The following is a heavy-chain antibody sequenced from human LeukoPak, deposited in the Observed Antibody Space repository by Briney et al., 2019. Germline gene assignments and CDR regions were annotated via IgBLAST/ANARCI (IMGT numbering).Heavy chain of an antibody. CDR2: ITPFNGNT. CDR3: ARAPQGGSYDNAFDI. CDR1: GYTFTYRY. J-gene: IGHJ3*02. D-gene: IGHD1-26*01. Sequence: GASVKVSCKASGYTFTYRYLHWVRQAPGQALEWMGWITPFNGNTNYAQKFQDRVTITRDRPMSTVYMELSSLRSEDTAMYYCARAPQGGSYDNAFDIWGQGTMVTVSS. V-gene: IGHV1-45*02.